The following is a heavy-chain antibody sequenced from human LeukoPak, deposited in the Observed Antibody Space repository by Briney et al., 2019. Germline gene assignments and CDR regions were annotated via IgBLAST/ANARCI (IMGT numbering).Heavy chain of an antibody. Sequence: GGSLRLSCVASGLTFSDDHVSWIRQAPGKGLEWVSYISPGSHSIYYVDSVKGRFTISRDNAKNSLYLQMNSLRVDDTAVYYCARDIRYSSSWYFDYWGQGTLVTVSS. V-gene: IGHV3-11*01. CDR2: ISPGSHSI. D-gene: IGHD6-13*01. CDR3: ARDIRYSSSWYFDY. CDR1: GLTFSDDH. J-gene: IGHJ4*02.